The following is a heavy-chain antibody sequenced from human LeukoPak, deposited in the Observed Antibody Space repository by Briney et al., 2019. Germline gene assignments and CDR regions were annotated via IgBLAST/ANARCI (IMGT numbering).Heavy chain of an antibody. CDR2: IWYDGSNK. CDR3: AKKGHSGDWYDYFDS. V-gene: IGHV3-33*06. Sequence: QPGRSLRLSCAASGFTFSSYGMHWVRQAPGKGLEWVAVIWYDGSNKYYADSVKGRFTISRDNSKNTLYLQMNSLRVEDTAVYYCAKKGHSGDWYDYFDSWGQGTLVTVSS. CDR1: GFTFSSYG. J-gene: IGHJ4*02. D-gene: IGHD6-19*01.